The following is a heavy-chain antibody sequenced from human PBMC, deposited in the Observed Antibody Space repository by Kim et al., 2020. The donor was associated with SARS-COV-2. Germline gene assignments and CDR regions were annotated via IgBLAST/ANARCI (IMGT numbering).Heavy chain of an antibody. V-gene: IGHV3-30*04. Sequence: GGSLRLSCAASGFTFSSYAMHWVRQAPGKGLEWVAVISYDGSNKYYADSVKGRFTISRDNSKNTLYLQMNSLRAEDTAVYYCARDSRGGFDPWGQGTLVTVSS. CDR3: ARDSRGGFDP. CDR1: GFTFSSYA. CDR2: ISYDGSNK. J-gene: IGHJ5*02.